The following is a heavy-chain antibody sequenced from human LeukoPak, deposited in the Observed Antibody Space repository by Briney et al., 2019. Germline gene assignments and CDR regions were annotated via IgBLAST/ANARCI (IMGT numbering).Heavy chain of an antibody. D-gene: IGHD5-18*01. V-gene: IGHV4-31*03. Sequence: PSETLSLTCTVSGGSISSGGYYWSWIRQHPGEGLEWIGYIYYTGSTDYNPSLKSRVTISVDTSKNQFSLRLSSVTAADTAVYYCVRDTSYGRYWYFDLWGRGTLVTVSS. J-gene: IGHJ2*01. CDR3: VRDTSYGRYWYFDL. CDR1: GGSISSGGYY. CDR2: IYYTGST.